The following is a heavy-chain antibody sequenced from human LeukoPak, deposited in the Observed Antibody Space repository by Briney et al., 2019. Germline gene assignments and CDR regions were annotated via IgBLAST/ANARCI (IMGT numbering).Heavy chain of an antibody. V-gene: IGHV3-20*01. Sequence: GGSLRLSCAASGFTFSRYSMSWVRQAPGKGLEWVSGINWNGGSTGYADSVKGRFTISRDNAKNSLYLQMNSLRAEDTALYHCARAYYYGSGPPYFDYWGQGTLVTVSS. J-gene: IGHJ4*02. CDR3: ARAYYYGSGPPYFDY. D-gene: IGHD3-10*01. CDR1: GFTFSRYS. CDR2: INWNGGST.